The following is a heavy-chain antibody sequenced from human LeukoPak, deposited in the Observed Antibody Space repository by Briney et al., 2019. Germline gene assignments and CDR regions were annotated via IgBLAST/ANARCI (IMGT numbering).Heavy chain of an antibody. CDR2: ISAKNGKT. D-gene: IGHD5-18*01. Sequence: ASVKVSCKASGFIFTDYGISWVRQAPGQGLEWMGWISAKNGKTNYAQKPQGRVTMTIHTSMTTAYMELRSLRYDDTAVYYCATTKSAMVSCFDPWGQGTLVTVSS. CDR3: ATTKSAMVSCFDP. CDR1: GFIFTDYG. V-gene: IGHV1-18*01. J-gene: IGHJ5*02.